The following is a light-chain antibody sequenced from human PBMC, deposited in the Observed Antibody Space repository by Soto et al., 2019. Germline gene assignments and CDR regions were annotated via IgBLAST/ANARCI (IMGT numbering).Light chain of an antibody. CDR3: QQYYNTPYT. CDR1: QSVLYSSNNKNY. Sequence: DIVMTQSPDSLAVSLGERATINCKSSQSVLYSSNNKNYLAWYQQKPGQPPKLLIYWASARESGVPDRFSGSGSGTDFALTIGSLQAEDLAVYYCQQYYNTPYTFGQGTKLEIK. V-gene: IGKV4-1*01. CDR2: WAS. J-gene: IGKJ2*01.